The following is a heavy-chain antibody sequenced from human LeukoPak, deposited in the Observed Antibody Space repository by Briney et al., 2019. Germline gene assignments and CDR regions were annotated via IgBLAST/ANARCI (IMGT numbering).Heavy chain of an antibody. CDR1: GYTFTSYY. CDR3: ARYSGSSITYFPVDY. D-gene: IGHD6-6*01. Sequence: GASVKVSCKASGYTFTSYYMHWVRQAPGQGLEWMGIINPSGGSTSYAQKFQGRVTMTRDMSTSTVYMELSSLRSEDTAVYYCARYSGSSITYFPVDYWGQGTLVTVSS. CDR2: INPSGGST. V-gene: IGHV1-46*01. J-gene: IGHJ4*02.